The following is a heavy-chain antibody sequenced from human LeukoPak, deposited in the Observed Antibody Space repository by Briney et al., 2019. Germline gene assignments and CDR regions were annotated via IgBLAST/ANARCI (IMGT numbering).Heavy chain of an antibody. V-gene: IGHV3-15*01. Sequence: PGGSLRLSCAASGFSFRNAWMSWVRQAPGKGLEWVGRIKSKTDGGTTDYAAPVKGRFTISRDDSKNTLYLQMNSLKTEDTAVYYCTTVWNCGGDCSDAFDIWGQGTMVTVPS. CDR2: IKSKTDGGTT. D-gene: IGHD2-21*02. J-gene: IGHJ3*02. CDR3: TTVWNCGGDCSDAFDI. CDR1: GFSFRNAW.